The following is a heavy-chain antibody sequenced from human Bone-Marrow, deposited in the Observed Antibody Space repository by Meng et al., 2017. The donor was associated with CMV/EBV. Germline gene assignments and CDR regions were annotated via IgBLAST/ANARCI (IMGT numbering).Heavy chain of an antibody. Sequence: SETLSLTCSVSGGSISSSSYYWGWIRQPPGKGLEWIGNIYYNENTYYNASLKSRVTISVDTSKNQFSLKLSSVTAADTAVYYCARDGIAYSSSSGFDYWGQGTLVTVSS. CDR1: GGSISSSSYY. V-gene: IGHV4-39*07. D-gene: IGHD6-6*01. CDR3: ARDGIAYSSSSGFDY. J-gene: IGHJ4*02. CDR2: IYYNENT.